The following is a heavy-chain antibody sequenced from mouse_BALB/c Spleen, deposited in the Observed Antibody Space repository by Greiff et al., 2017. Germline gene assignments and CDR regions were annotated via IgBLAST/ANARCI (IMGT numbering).Heavy chain of an antibody. J-gene: IGHJ2*01. CDR2: ISDGGSYT. D-gene: IGHD2-14*01. CDR1: GFTFSSFG. Sequence: EVHLVESGAGLVQPGASGKLSCAASGFTFSSFGMHWVRQDPEQGLEWVAYISDGGSYTNYPDSVKGRFTISRDNAKNNLYLQMSSLKSEDTAMYYCARDRGNRYDVRNCCDYWGQGTTLTVSS. CDR3: ARDRGNRYDVRNCCDY. V-gene: IGHV5-4*02.